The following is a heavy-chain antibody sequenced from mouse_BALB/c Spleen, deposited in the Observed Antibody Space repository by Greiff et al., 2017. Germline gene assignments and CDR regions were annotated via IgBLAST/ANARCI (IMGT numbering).Heavy chain of an antibody. J-gene: IGHJ4*01. V-gene: IGHV3-2*02. D-gene: IGHD1-1*01. CDR3: ARSGIYYGSSYVDYAMDY. CDR1: GYSITSDYA. Sequence: VQLKESGPGLVKPSQSLSLTCTVTGYSITSDYAWNWIRQFPGNKLEWMGYISYSGSTSYNPSLKSRISITRDTSKNQFFLQLNSVTTEDTATYYCARSGIYYGSSYVDYAMDYWGQGTSVTVSS. CDR2: ISYSGST.